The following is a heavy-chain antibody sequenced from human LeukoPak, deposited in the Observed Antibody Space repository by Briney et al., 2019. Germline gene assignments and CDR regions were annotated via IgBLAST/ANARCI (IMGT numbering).Heavy chain of an antibody. V-gene: IGHV4-4*07. CDR3: ARDRPSIAAAGTGWFDP. CDR1: GGSISSYY. J-gene: IGHJ5*02. Sequence: SETLSLTCTVSGGSISSYYWSWIRQPAGKGLEWIGRIYTSGSTNYNPSLKSRVTMSVDTSKNQFSLKLSSVTAADTAVYYCARDRPSIAAAGTGWFDPWGQGTLVTVSS. D-gene: IGHD6-13*01. CDR2: IYTSGST.